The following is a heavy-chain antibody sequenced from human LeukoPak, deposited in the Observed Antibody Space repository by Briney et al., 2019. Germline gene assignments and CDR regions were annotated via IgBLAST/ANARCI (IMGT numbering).Heavy chain of an antibody. CDR3: ARLYGSGSHSDY. V-gene: IGHV4-59*12. CDR1: GGSISNKY. CDR2: IYYSGST. Sequence: SETLSLTCTVSGGSISNKYWSWIRQPPGKGLEWIGYIYYSGSTNYNPSLKSRVTILVDTSKNQFSLKLSSVTAADTAVYYCARLYGSGSHSDYWGQGTLVTVSS. D-gene: IGHD3-10*01. J-gene: IGHJ4*02.